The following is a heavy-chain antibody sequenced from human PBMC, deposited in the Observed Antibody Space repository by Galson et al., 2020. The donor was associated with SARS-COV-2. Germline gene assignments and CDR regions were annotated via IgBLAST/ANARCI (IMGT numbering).Heavy chain of an antibody. J-gene: IGHJ6*02. CDR3: ARDVSLVRGIFPYYYGMDV. CDR1: GFTFSSYE. CDR2: ISRSGNNL. V-gene: IGHV3-48*03. D-gene: IGHD3-10*01. Sequence: GGSLRLSCVASGFTFSSYEMNWVRQAPGKGLEWLSYISRSGNNLYYADSVKGRFIISGDNAMNSLYLQMNSLRAEDTALYYCARDVSLVRGIFPYYYGMDVWGQGTTVTGSS.